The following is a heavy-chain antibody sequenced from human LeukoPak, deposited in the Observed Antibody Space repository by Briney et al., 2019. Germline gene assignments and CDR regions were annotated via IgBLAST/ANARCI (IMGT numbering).Heavy chain of an antibody. V-gene: IGHV3-7*03. CDR1: GFTFSSYW. J-gene: IGHJ4*02. CDR3: TRDAYYYDSRLPGY. Sequence: GGSLRLSCAASGFTFSSYWMSWVRQAPGKGLEWVANIKQDGSEKYYVDSVKGRFTISRDNAKNSLYLQMNSLKTEDTAVYYCTRDAYYYDSRLPGYWGQGTLVTVSS. D-gene: IGHD3-22*01. CDR2: IKQDGSEK.